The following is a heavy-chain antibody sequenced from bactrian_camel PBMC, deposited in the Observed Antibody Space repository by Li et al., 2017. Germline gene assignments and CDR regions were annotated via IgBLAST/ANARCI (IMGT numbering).Heavy chain of an antibody. V-gene: IGHV3S53*01. J-gene: IGHJ4*01. CDR1: GDLTNIQS. CDR3: AADCGIQKPDGSWISESNN. Sequence: HVQLVESGGGSVQAGGSLRLACEVSGDLTNIQSMAWFRQAAGQERERVATIDGAGSTTYADSVKGRFTISQDNARNTVYLQMNNLKVEDTGMYYCAADCGIQKPDGSWISESNNWGQGTQVTVS. CDR2: IDGAGST. D-gene: IGHD7*01.